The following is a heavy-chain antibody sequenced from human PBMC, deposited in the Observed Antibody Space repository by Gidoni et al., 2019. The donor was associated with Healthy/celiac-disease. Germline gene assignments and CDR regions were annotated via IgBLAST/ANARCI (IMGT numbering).Heavy chain of an antibody. J-gene: IGHJ5*02. CDR1: GGSITSGCYY. V-gene: IGHV4-31*03. D-gene: IGHD1-26*01. CDR3: ARWVLNWFDP. CDR2: MYYSGST. Sequence: QVQLQESGPGLVKPSQTLSLTCIVSGGSITSGCYYWSWIRQHPGKGLEWIGYMYYSGSTYYNPSLKSRVTISVDTSKNQFSLKLSSVTAADTAVYYCARWVLNWFDPWGQGTLVTVSS.